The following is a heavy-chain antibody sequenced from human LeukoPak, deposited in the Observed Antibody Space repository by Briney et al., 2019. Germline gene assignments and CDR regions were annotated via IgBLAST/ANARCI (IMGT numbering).Heavy chain of an antibody. CDR1: GITLSNYG. D-gene: IGHD5-12*01. CDR2: ISGSGGST. Sequence: GGSLRLSCAVSGITLSNYGMSWVRQAPGKGLEWVAAISGSGGSTYYADSVKGRFTISRDNSKNTLYLQMNSLRAEDTAVYYCAKGVRGYSGYGEGVVDYWGQGTLVTVSS. CDR3: AKGVRGYSGYGEGVVDY. V-gene: IGHV3-23*01. J-gene: IGHJ4*02.